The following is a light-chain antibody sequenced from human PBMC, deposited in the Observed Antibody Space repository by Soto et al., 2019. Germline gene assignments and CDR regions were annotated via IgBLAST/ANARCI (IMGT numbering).Light chain of an antibody. CDR1: QGISSE. CDR3: QQDYSYPWT. V-gene: IGKV1-8*01. J-gene: IGKJ1*01. CDR2: AAS. Sequence: AIQMTQSPSSFSASAGDTVTIICRASQGISSELAWYQQKPGKAPKLLLYAASTLQTGVPSRFSGTGSGTDFTLTISCLQSEDIATYYCQQDYSYPWTFGQGTKVDIK.